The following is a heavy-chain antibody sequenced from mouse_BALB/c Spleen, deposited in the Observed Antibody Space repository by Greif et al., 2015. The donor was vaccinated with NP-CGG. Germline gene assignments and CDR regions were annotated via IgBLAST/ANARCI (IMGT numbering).Heavy chain of an antibody. J-gene: IGHJ2*01. CDR3: TRSRITTVADY. CDR1: GYTFTSYY. CDR2: INPSNGGT. V-gene: IGHV1S81*02. D-gene: IGHD1-1*01. Sequence: VQLQQSGAELVKPGASVKLSCKASGYTFTSYYMYWVKQRPGQGLEWIGGINPSNGGTNFNEKFKSKATLTVDKSSSTAYMQLSSLTSEDSAVYYCTRSRITTVADYWGQGTTLTVSS.